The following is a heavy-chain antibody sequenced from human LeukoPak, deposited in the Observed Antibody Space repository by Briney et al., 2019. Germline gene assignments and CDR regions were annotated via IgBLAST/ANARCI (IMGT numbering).Heavy chain of an antibody. D-gene: IGHD3-10*01. CDR1: GYSFTSYG. CDR3: ATQRTERITMVRGVIVDY. CDR2: IYPGDSDT. J-gene: IGHJ4*02. Sequence: GASMKFSGKGSGYSFTSYGIGWVRQMPGKGLDWTGIIYPGDSDTRYSPSFQGQVTISADKSISTAYLQWRSLKASGTAMYYCATQRTERITMVRGVIVDYWGQGTLVTVSS. V-gene: IGHV5-51*01.